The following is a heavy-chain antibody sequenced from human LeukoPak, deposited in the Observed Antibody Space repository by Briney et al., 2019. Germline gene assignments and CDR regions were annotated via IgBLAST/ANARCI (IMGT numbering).Heavy chain of an antibody. J-gene: IGHJ4*02. V-gene: IGHV3-7*01. Sequence: PGGSLRLSCAASGFTFSDSWMDWVRQAPGKGLEWVANIKQDGSEKYYVDPVRGRFTISRDNAKNSLYLQMTSLRAEDTAVYYCSRSLNYWGQGTLVTVSS. CDR2: IKQDGSEK. CDR3: SRSLNY. CDR1: GFTFSDSW.